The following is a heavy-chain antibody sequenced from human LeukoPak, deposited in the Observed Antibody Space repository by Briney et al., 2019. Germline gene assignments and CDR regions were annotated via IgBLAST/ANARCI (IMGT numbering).Heavy chain of an antibody. J-gene: IGHJ4*02. CDR2: IYYSGST. CDR1: GGSISSYY. Sequence: PSETLSLTCTVSGGSISSYYWSWIRQPPGKGLEWIGYIYYSGSTNYNPSLKSRVTISVDTSKNQFSLKLSSVTAADTAVYYCARHSYGDLPYYFDYWGQGTLVTVSS. V-gene: IGHV4-59*08. CDR3: ARHSYGDLPYYFDY. D-gene: IGHD4-17*01.